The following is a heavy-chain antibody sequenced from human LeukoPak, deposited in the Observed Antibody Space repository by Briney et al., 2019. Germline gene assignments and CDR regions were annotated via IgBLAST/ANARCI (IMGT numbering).Heavy chain of an antibody. CDR2: IYLGDSDT. Sequence: GESLKISCKGSGYSFTSYWIGGVRQMPGKGLEWMGIIYLGDSDTRYSPSFQGQVTISADKSISTAYLQWSSLKASDTAMYYCARRDTVMGNWFDPWGQGTLVTVSS. V-gene: IGHV5-51*01. J-gene: IGHJ5*02. CDR1: GYSFTSYW. D-gene: IGHD5-18*01. CDR3: ARRDTVMGNWFDP.